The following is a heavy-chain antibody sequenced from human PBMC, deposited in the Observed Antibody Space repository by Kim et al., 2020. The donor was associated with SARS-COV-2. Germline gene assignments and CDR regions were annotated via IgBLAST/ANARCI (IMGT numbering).Heavy chain of an antibody. J-gene: IGHJ4*02. D-gene: IGHD2-2*01. V-gene: IGHV3-15*01. CDR3: TTGLAGIVIVFEEDY. CDR2: IKCKTDGGTT. Sequence: GGSLRLSCAASGFTFSNVWMSWVRQAPGKGLEWVGRIKCKTDGGTTDYAAPVKGRFTISRDDSKNTLYLQMNSLKTEDTAVYYCTTGLAGIVIVFEEDYWGQGTLVTVSS. CDR1: GFTFSNVW.